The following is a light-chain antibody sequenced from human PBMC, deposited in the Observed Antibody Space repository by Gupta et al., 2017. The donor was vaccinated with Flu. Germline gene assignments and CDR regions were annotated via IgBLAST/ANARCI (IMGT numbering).Light chain of an antibody. Sequence: KLTCTLSSGHSSYAIAWHQQQPQKGPRHLMKLNSDGSHSKGDGIPDRFSGCSSGAERYLTISSLQSEDEADYYCQTWGTGIQLFGGGTKLTVL. CDR1: SGHSSYA. V-gene: IGLV4-69*01. CDR3: QTWGTGIQL. CDR2: LNSDGSH. J-gene: IGLJ2*01.